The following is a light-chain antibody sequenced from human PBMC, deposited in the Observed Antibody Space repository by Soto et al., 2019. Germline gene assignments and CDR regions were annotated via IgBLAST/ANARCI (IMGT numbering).Light chain of an antibody. CDR1: SGHSSYA. J-gene: IGLJ2*01. Sequence: QPVLTQSPSASASLGASVKLTCTLSSGHSSYAIAWHQQQPEKGPRYLMKLNSDGSHSKGDGIPDRFSGSSSGAERYLTISSLQSEDEADYYCQTWGTGINVVFGGGTKLTV. V-gene: IGLV4-69*01. CDR3: QTWGTGINVV. CDR2: LNSDGSH.